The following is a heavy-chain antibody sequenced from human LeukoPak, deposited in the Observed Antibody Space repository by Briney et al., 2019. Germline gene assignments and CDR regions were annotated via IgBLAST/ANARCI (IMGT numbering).Heavy chain of an antibody. CDR3: ARAGPYSSGWYDY. CDR1: GYTFTSYA. D-gene: IGHD6-19*01. V-gene: IGHV1-3*01. CDR2: INAGNGNT. J-gene: IGHJ4*02. Sequence: GASVKVSCKASGYTFTSYAMHWVRQAPGQRLEWMGWINAGNGNTKYSQKFQGRVTITRDTSASTAYMGLSSLRSEDTAVYYCARAGPYSSGWYDYWGQGTLVTVSS.